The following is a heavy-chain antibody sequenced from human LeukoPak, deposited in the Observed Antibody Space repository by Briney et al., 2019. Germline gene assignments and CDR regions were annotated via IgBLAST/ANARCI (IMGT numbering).Heavy chain of an antibody. V-gene: IGHV4-59*01. J-gene: IGHJ6*03. CDR1: GGSISSYY. CDR3: ARIHSSYYYYYMDV. Sequence: SETLSLTCTVSGGSISSYYWSWIRQPPGKGLDWIGYIYYSGSTNYNPSLKSRVTISVDTSKNQFSLKLSSVTAADTAVYYCARIHSSYYYYYMDVWGKGTTVTISS. CDR2: IYYSGST.